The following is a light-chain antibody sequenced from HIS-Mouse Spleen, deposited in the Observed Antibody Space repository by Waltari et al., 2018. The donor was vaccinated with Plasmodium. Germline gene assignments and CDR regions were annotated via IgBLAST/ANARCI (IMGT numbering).Light chain of an antibody. CDR2: EGS. V-gene: IGLV2-23*03. CDR3: CSYAGSSTFVV. Sequence: QSALTQPASVSGSPGQSITISCTGTSSDVGSYNLVSWYQQHPGKAPKLMSYEGSKRPSGVSNRFSGSKSGSTASLTISGLQAEDEADYYCCSYAGSSTFVVFGGGTKLTVL. CDR1: SSDVGSYNL. J-gene: IGLJ2*01.